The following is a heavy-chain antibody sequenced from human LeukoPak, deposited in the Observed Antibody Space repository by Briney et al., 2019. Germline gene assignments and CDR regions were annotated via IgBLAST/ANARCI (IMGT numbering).Heavy chain of an antibody. J-gene: IGHJ4*02. CDR3: ARVSTGRVDY. CDR1: GGPINSYY. CDR2: IYYSGST. V-gene: IGHV4-59*08. Sequence: KPSETLSLTCTVSGGPINSYYWSWIRQPPGKGLEWIGYIYYSGSTYYNPSLKSRLTISVDTSMNQFSLKLSSVTAADTAVYYCARVSTGRVDYWGQGTLVTVYS.